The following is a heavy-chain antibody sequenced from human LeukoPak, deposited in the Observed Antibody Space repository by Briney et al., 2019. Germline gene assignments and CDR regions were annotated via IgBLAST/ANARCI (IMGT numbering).Heavy chain of an antibody. D-gene: IGHD1-26*01. CDR1: GGSISSYY. Sequence: SETLSLTCTVSGGSISSYYWSWIRQPPGKGLEWIGYIYYSGSTNYNPSLKSRVTISVDTSKNQFSLKLSSVTAADTAVYYCARVVRSGSYWGEEYAFDIWGQGTMVTVSS. V-gene: IGHV4-59*01. J-gene: IGHJ3*02. CDR3: ARVVRSGSYWGEEYAFDI. CDR2: IYYSGST.